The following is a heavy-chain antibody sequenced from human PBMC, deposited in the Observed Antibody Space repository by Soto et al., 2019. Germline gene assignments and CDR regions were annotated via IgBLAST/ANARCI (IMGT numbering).Heavy chain of an antibody. CDR3: ARGGYCISTSCYPIGFDP. D-gene: IGHD2-2*01. CDR1: GGSISSSSYY. CDR2: IYYSGST. J-gene: IGHJ5*02. Sequence: QLQLQESGPGLVKPSETLSLTCTVSGGSISSSSYYWGWIRQPPGKGLEWIGSIYYSGSTYYNPSLKSGVAISVDTSKNQFSLKLSSVTAADTAVYYCARGGYCISTSCYPIGFDPWGQGTLVTVSS. V-gene: IGHV4-39*01.